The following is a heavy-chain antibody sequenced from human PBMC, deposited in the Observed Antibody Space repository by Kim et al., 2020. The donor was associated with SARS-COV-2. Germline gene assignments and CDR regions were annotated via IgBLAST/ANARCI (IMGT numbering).Heavy chain of an antibody. CDR3: AKDLSGYQLLFSRYYYGMDV. Sequence: GGSLRLSCAASGFTFSSYAMSWVRQAPGKGLECVSAISGSGGSTYYADSVKGRFTISRDNSKNTLYLQMNSLRAEDTAVYYCAKDLSGYQLLFSRYYYGMDVWGQGTTVTVSS. CDR2: ISGSGGST. D-gene: IGHD2-2*01. CDR1: GFTFSSYA. J-gene: IGHJ6*02. V-gene: IGHV3-23*01.